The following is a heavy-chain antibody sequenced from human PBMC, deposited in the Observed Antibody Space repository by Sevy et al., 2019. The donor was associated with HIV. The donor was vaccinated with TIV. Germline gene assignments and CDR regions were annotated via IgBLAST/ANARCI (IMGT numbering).Heavy chain of an antibody. CDR3: ARDTNWNDVYGAFDI. D-gene: IGHD1-1*01. CDR1: GYTFTSYG. CDR2: ISAYNGNT. Sequence: ALVKVSCKASGYTFTSYGISWVRQAPGQGLEWMGWISAYNGNTNYAQTLQGRVTMTTDTSTSTAYMELRSLRSDDTAVYYCARDTNWNDVYGAFDIWGQGTMVTVSS. V-gene: IGHV1-18*01. J-gene: IGHJ3*02.